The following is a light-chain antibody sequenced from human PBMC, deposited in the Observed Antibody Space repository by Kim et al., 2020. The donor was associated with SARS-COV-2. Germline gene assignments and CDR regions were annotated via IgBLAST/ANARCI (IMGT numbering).Light chain of an antibody. CDR3: QQYNSYSGYT. Sequence: DIQMTQSPSTLSASVGDRVTITCRASQSISSWLAWYQQKPGKAPKLLIYKASSLESGVPSRFSGSGSGTEFTLTISSLQPDDFATYYCQQYNSYSGYTFGQGTKL. J-gene: IGKJ2*01. CDR2: KAS. V-gene: IGKV1-5*03. CDR1: QSISSW.